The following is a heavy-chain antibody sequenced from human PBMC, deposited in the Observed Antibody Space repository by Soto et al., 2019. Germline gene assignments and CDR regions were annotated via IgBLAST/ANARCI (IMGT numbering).Heavy chain of an antibody. D-gene: IGHD1-26*01. V-gene: IGHV1-69*13. CDR2: IIPIFGTA. Sequence: ASVKVSCKASGGTFSSYAISWVRQAPGQGLEWMGGIIPIFGTANYAQKFQGRVTITADESTSTAYMELSSLRSEDTAVYYCARKMGANDAFDIWGQGTMVTVSS. CDR1: GGTFSSYA. CDR3: ARKMGANDAFDI. J-gene: IGHJ3*02.